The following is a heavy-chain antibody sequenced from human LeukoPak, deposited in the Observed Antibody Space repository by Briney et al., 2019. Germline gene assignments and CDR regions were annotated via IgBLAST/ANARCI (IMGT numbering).Heavy chain of an antibody. V-gene: IGHV3-30*18. CDR1: GFTFSSYA. CDR2: ISYDGRNK. CDR3: AKGPLRGTAAAIDY. Sequence: GGSLRLSCAASGFTFSSYAMSWVRQAPGKGLEWVAVISYDGRNKHYPDSVKGRFTISRDISTDTLWLQMDSLRTEDTAVYYCAKGPLRGTAAAIDYWGQGTLVTVSS. J-gene: IGHJ4*02. D-gene: IGHD2-2*01.